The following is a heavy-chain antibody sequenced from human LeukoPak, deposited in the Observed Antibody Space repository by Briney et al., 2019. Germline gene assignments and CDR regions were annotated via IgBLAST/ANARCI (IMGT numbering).Heavy chain of an antibody. D-gene: IGHD5-24*01. CDR1: GYTLTSNG. CDR3: ARDKNYRFVY. J-gene: IGHJ4*02. V-gene: IGHV1-18*01. CDR2: ISANSGNT. Sequence: GSVKVSYKASGYTLTSNGISWVRQAPGEGLEWMGWISANSGNTKYAQNFQGRVTMTTETSSSTAYMELRSLRSDDTAVYYCARDKNYRFVYWGQVPRFTVPS.